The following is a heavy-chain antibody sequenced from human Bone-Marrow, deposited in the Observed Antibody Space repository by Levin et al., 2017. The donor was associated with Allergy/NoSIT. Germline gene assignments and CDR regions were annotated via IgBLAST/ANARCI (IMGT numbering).Heavy chain of an antibody. J-gene: IGHJ5*02. CDR3: TRGPGLGGPDFDP. CDR2: GRDRLNGYTA. Sequence: GGSLRLSCAASGFTFSDYYMDWVRQAPGKGLEWVGRGRDRLNGYTATYAASVRDRFTISREDSRNSVYLQMSSLKTDDTAVYYCTRGPGLGGPDFDPWGQGTLVTVSS. CDR1: GFTFSDYY. V-gene: IGHV3-72*01. D-gene: IGHD3-16*01.